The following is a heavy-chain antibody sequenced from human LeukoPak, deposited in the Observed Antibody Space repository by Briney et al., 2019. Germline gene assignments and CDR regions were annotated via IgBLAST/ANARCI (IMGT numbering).Heavy chain of an antibody. CDR3: ARVAELFGVVLYYYMDV. CDR1: GYTFTGYY. Sequence: GASVKVSCKASGYTFTGYYMHWVRQAPGQGLEWMGWINPNSGGTNYAQKFQGRVTMTRDTSISTAYMELSRLRSDDTAVYYCARVAELFGVVLYYYMDVWGKGTTVTVSS. D-gene: IGHD3-3*01. V-gene: IGHV1-2*02. J-gene: IGHJ6*03. CDR2: INPNSGGT.